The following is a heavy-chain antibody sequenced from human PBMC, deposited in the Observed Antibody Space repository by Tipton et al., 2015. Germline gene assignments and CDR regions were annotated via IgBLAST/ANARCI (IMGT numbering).Heavy chain of an antibody. CDR1: GFTFSNYE. D-gene: IGHD5-12*01. Sequence: SLRLSCAASGFTFSNYEMNWVRQAPGKGLEWVSYISSSGKNRFYTDSVEGRFTISRDNAKNTLYLQMSSLRAEDTAVYYCARSGGYGWDQWGQGTLVTVSS. J-gene: IGHJ4*02. CDR3: ARSGGYGWDQ. CDR2: ISSSGKNR. V-gene: IGHV3-48*03.